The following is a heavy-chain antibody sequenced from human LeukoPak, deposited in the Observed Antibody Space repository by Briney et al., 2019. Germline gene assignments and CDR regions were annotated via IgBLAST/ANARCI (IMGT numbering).Heavy chain of an antibody. V-gene: IGHV1-2*02. Sequence: ASVKVSCKASGYTFTGYYMHWVRQAPGQGLEWMGWINPNSGGTNYAQKFQGRVTMTRDTSISTAYMELSRLRSDDTAVYYCARDPGSGEGASDTGTSSGNDYWGQGTLVTVSS. J-gene: IGHJ4*02. CDR3: ARDPGSGEGASDTGTSSGNDY. CDR2: INPNSGGT. CDR1: GYTFTGYY. D-gene: IGHD2-2*01.